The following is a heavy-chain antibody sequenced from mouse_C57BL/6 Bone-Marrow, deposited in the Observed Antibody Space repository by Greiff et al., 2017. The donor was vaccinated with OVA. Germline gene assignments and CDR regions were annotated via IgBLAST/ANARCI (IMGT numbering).Heavy chain of an antibody. Sequence: VQLQQSGAELVKPGASVKLSCKASGYTFTEYTIHWVKQRSGQGLEWIGWFYPGSGSIKYNEKFKDKATLTADKSSSTVYMELSRLTSEDSAVYFCARHEAHCYYGSSYAWFAYWGQGTLVTVSA. CDR3: ARHEAHCYYGSSYAWFAY. CDR1: GYTFTEYT. V-gene: IGHV1-62-2*01. CDR2: FYPGSGSI. D-gene: IGHD1-1*01. J-gene: IGHJ3*01.